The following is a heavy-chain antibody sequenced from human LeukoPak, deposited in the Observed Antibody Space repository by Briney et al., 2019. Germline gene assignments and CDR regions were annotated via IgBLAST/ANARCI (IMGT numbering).Heavy chain of an antibody. CDR3: ARESTVTTIPDY. CDR2: MNPNSGGT. Sequence: GASVKVSCKASGYTFTSYDINWVRQATGQGLEWMGWMNPNSGGTNYAQKFQGRVTMTRDTSISTAYMELSRLRSDDTAVYYCARESTVTTIPDYWGQGTLVTVSS. D-gene: IGHD4-17*01. J-gene: IGHJ4*02. V-gene: IGHV1-2*02. CDR1: GYTFTSYD.